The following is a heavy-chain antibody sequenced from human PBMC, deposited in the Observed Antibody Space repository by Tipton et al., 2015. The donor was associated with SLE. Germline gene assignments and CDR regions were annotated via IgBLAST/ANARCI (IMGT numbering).Heavy chain of an antibody. CDR1: GGSISSSSYY. Sequence: TLSLTCTVSGGSISSSSYYWGWIRQPPGKGLERIGSIYYSGSTYYNPSLKSRVTISVDTSKNQFSLKLSSVTAADTVVYYCASRPYYDSSGSIDYWGQGTLVTVSS. CDR3: ASRPYYDSSGSIDY. CDR2: IYYSGST. V-gene: IGHV4-39*01. J-gene: IGHJ4*02. D-gene: IGHD3-22*01.